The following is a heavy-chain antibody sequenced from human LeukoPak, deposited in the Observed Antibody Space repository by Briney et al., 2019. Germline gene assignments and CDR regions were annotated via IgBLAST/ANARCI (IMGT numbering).Heavy chain of an antibody. CDR1: GFTVSSNY. D-gene: IGHD3-9*01. Sequence: PGRSLRLSCAASGFTVSSNYMSWVRQAPGKGLEWVSVIYSGGSTYYADSVKGRFTISRDNSKNTLYLQMNSLRAEDTAVYYCARDISPHGMDVWGQGTTVTVSS. V-gene: IGHV3-66*01. J-gene: IGHJ6*02. CDR2: IYSGGST. CDR3: ARDISPHGMDV.